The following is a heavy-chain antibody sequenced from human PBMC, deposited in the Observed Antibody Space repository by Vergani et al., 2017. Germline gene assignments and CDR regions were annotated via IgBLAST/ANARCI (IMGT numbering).Heavy chain of an antibody. Sequence: QLQLQESGPGLVKPSETLSLTCTVSGGSISSSSYYWGWIRQPPGEGLEWIGSIYYSGNTYYNPSLKSRVTISVDTSKNQFSLKLSSVTAADTAVYYCARRIAAAWDYWGQGTLVTVSS. CDR3: ARRIAAAWDY. CDR1: GGSISSSSYY. CDR2: IYYSGNT. V-gene: IGHV4-39*01. D-gene: IGHD6-13*01. J-gene: IGHJ4*02.